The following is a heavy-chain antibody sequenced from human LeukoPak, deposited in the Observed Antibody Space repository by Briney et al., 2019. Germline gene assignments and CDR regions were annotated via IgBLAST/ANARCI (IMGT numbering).Heavy chain of an antibody. D-gene: IGHD3-10*01. J-gene: IGHJ4*02. Sequence: GGSLRLSCAASGFTFSSYSMNWVRRAPGKGLEWVSSISTSSSYIYYADSVKGRFTISRDNAKNSLYLQMNSLRAEDTAVYYCARFAIYGSGTYAFDYWGQGTLVTVSS. CDR2: ISTSSSYI. CDR1: GFTFSSYS. V-gene: IGHV3-21*01. CDR3: ARFAIYGSGTYAFDY.